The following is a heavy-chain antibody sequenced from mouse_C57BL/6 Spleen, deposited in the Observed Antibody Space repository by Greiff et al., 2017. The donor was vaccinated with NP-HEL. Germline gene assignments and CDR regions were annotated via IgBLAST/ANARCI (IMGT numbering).Heavy chain of an antibody. J-gene: IGHJ1*03. CDR2: IRNKANGYTT. CDR1: GFTFTDYY. D-gene: IGHD1-1*01. CDR3: ARSYYYGSSYGWYFDV. V-gene: IGHV7-3*01. Sequence: DVQLVESGGGLVQPGGSLSLSCAASGFTFTDYYMSWVRQPPGKALEWLGFIRNKANGYTTEYSASVKGRFTISRDNSQSILYLQMNALRAEDSATYYCARSYYYGSSYGWYFDVWGTGTTVTVSS.